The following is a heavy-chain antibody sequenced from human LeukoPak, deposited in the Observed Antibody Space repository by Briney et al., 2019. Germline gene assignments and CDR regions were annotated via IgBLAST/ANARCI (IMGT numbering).Heavy chain of an antibody. Sequence: ASVKVSCKASRYTFTTYDINWVRQAPGQGLEWMGWISAYNGNTNYAQKLQGRVTMTTDTSTSTAYMELRSLRSDDTAVYYCARERDRPYNWFDPWGQGTLVTASS. D-gene: IGHD2-21*02. CDR3: ARERDRPYNWFDP. V-gene: IGHV1-18*01. J-gene: IGHJ5*02. CDR2: ISAYNGNT. CDR1: RYTFTTYD.